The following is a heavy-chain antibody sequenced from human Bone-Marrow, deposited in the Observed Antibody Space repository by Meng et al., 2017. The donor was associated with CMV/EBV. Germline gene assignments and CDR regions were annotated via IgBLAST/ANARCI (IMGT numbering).Heavy chain of an antibody. D-gene: IGHD2-2*01. V-gene: IGHV3-48*03. J-gene: IGHJ6*02. CDR2: ISSSGSTI. CDR1: GFTFSSYE. Sequence: GESLKISCAASGFTFSSYEMNWVRQAPGKGLEWVSYISSSGSTIYYADSVKGRFTISRDNAKNSLYLQMNSLRAEDTAVYYCAREKVYCSSTSCSSYGMDGWGQGTTVTVSS. CDR3: AREKVYCSSTSCSSYGMDG.